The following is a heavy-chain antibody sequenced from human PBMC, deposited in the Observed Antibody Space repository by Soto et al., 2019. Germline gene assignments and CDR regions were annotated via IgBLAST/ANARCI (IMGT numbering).Heavy chain of an antibody. J-gene: IGHJ5*02. V-gene: IGHV3-33*01. CDR1: GFTFSSYG. Sequence: QVQLVESGGGVVQPGRSLRLSCAASGFTFSSYGMHWVRQAPGKGLEWVAVIWYDGSNKYYADSVKGRFTISRDNSNKALYLQMNSLRAEDTAVYYCARDRYSYDSGWFDPWGQGTLVTVSS. CDR3: ARDRYSYDSGWFDP. CDR2: IWYDGSNK. D-gene: IGHD5-18*01.